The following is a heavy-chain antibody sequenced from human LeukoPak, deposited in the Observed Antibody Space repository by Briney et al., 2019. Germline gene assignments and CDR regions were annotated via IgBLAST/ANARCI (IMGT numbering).Heavy chain of an antibody. CDR2: MFHSGST. J-gene: IGHJ5*02. D-gene: IGHD6-19*01. V-gene: IGHV4-38-2*02. CDR3: VRRIAVAGTFANWFDP. CDR1: GYSISSGHY. Sequence: SETLSLTCTVSGYSISSGHYWAWIRQSPEKGLECIATMFHSGSTYYNPSLKSRVTTSVDTSKNEFSLNLSSVTAADTAVYYCVRRIAVAGTFANWFDPWGQGTLVTVSS.